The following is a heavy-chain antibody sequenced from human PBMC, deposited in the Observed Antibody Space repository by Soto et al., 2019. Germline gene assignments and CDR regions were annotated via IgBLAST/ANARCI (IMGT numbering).Heavy chain of an antibody. Sequence: PSETLSLTCTVSGGSISSYYWSWIRQPPGKGLEWIGYIYYSGSTNYNPSLKSRVTISVDTSKNQFSLKLSSVTAADTAVYYFARGEEIYCSGGSCYWNYGMDVWGQGTTVTVSS. J-gene: IGHJ6*02. CDR1: GGSISSYY. D-gene: IGHD2-15*01. V-gene: IGHV4-59*01. CDR3: ARGEEIYCSGGSCYWNYGMDV. CDR2: IYYSGST.